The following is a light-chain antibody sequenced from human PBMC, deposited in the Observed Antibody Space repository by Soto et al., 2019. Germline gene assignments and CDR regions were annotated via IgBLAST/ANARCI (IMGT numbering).Light chain of an antibody. V-gene: IGLV2-8*01. Sequence: QSALTQPPSASGSPGQSVAISCTGTSSDVGGYNYVSWYQQHPGKAPKLMIYEVNKRPSGVPDRFSCSKSGNTAYLTVSCLKAEDEADYYCSSYAGSSNVFGTGTKLTVL. CDR3: SSYAGSSNV. CDR1: SSDVGGYNY. J-gene: IGLJ1*01. CDR2: EVN.